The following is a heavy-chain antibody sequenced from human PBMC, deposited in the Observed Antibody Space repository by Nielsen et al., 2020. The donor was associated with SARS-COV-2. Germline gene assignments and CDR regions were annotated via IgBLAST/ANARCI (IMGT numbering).Heavy chain of an antibody. CDR3: ASAASSSWKSATV. V-gene: IGHV3-23*01. D-gene: IGHD3-22*01. J-gene: IGHJ6*02. CDR2: ISASGSST. Sequence: GESLKISCAVSGFTFRRYAMSWVRRAPGKGLEWVSAISASGSSTCYGDAVKGRFTISRDNAINTLYLQMNSLRAEDTAVYYCASAASSSWKSATVWGQGTTVTVSS. CDR1: GFTFRRYA.